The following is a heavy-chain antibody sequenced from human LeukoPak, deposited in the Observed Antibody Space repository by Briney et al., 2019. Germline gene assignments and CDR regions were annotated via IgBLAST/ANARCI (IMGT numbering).Heavy chain of an antibody. CDR2: IYTTGST. CDR3: ARDPGRGANWFDP. J-gene: IGHJ5*02. V-gene: IGHV4-4*07. Sequence: KVSETLSLTCSVSGDSISSYYWSWIRQPAGKGLEWIGRIYTTGSTSYNPSLKSRVTMSVDTSKNQFSLKLNSVTAADTAVYYCARDPGRGANWFDPWGQGTLVTVSS. D-gene: IGHD5-24*01. CDR1: GDSISSYY.